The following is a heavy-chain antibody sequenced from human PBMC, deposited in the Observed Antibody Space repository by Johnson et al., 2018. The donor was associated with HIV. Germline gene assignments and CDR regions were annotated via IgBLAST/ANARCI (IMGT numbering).Heavy chain of an antibody. D-gene: IGHD2-15*01. CDR3: ARVGVGGYSADGAFDI. V-gene: IGHV3-15*01. J-gene: IGHJ3*02. Sequence: VHLVESGGGLVQPGRSLRLSCAASGFTFNNAWMSWVRQAPGKGLEWVGRIKSKTDGGTTDYAAPVKGRFTISRDDSKNTLYLQMNSLRAEDAAVFYCARVGVGGYSADGAFDIWGQGTMVTVSS. CDR1: GFTFNNAW. CDR2: IKSKTDGGTT.